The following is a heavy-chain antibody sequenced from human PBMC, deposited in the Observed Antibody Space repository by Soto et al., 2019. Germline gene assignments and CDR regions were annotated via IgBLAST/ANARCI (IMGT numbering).Heavy chain of an antibody. Sequence: GGSLRLSCAASGFTLSGRSMHWVRQAPGKGLVWVSGIDNAGTDSTYADSVKGRFTSSRDDAKNMLYLQMNSLRVEDTAVYYCARGWFGPDVWGKGTTVTVSS. D-gene: IGHD3-10*01. CDR2: IDNAGTDS. J-gene: IGHJ6*04. CDR3: ARGWFGPDV. V-gene: IGHV3-74*01. CDR1: GFTLSGRS.